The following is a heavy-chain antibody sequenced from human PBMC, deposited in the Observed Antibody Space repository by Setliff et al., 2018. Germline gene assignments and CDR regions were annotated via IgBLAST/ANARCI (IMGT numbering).Heavy chain of an antibody. CDR1: GFTFSTHS. V-gene: IGHV3-21*04. J-gene: IGHJ4*02. D-gene: IGHD3-10*01. CDR2: ISRSSTYI. Sequence: PGGSLRLSCAASGFTFSTHSMNWVRQAPGKGLEWVSSISRSSTYIYYADSMKGRFTISRDNAKNSLYLQMDSLRAEDTALYYCARDRHYGSGSYYTDYWGQGTLVTVSS. CDR3: ARDRHYGSGSYYTDY.